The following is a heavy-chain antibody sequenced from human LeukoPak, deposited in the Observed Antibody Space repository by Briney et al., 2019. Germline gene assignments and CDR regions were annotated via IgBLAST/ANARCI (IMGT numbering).Heavy chain of an antibody. V-gene: IGHV3-11*01. Sequence: GGSLRLSCAASGFTFSDYYMSWIRQAPGKGLEWVSYISSSGSTIYYADSVKGRFTISRDNAKNSLYLQMDSLRAEDTAVYYCARDSQRAYSSSWDYYGMDVWGQGTTVTVSS. CDR2: ISSSGSTI. D-gene: IGHD6-13*01. J-gene: IGHJ6*02. CDR1: GFTFSDYY. CDR3: ARDSQRAYSSSWDYYGMDV.